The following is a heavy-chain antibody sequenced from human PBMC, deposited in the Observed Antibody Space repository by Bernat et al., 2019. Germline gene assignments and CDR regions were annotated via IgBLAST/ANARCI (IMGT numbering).Heavy chain of an antibody. CDR1: GGSFSGYY. J-gene: IGHJ5*02. CDR2: INHSGST. D-gene: IGHD2-15*01. CDR3: AKEPGYCSDGRCFGGWFDP. Sequence: QVQLQQWGAGLVKPSETLSLTCAVYGGSFSGYYWSWIRQPPGKGLEWIGEINHSGSTNYNPSLKSRVTISIDTSKNQCSLKLSSVTAADTAVYYCAKEPGYCSDGRCFGGWFDPWGQGTLVTVSS. V-gene: IGHV4-34*01.